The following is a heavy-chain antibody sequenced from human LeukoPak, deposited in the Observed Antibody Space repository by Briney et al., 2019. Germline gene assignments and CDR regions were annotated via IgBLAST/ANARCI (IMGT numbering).Heavy chain of an antibody. Sequence: GGSLRLSCITSGFNFRSHGMHWVRQAPGRGLEWVTFIRNDGSDKYYADSVKGRFTISRDDSKNMLYVQMYRLRVQDTALYYCVRDADWSFDYWGQGTLVTVSS. CDR1: GFNFRSHG. CDR3: VRDADWSFDY. D-gene: IGHD3-9*01. J-gene: IGHJ4*02. CDR2: IRNDGSDK. V-gene: IGHV3-30*02.